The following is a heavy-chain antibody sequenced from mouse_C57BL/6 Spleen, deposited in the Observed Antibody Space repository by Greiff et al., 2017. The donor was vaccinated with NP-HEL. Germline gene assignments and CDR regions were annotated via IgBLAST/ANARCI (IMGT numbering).Heavy chain of an antibody. V-gene: IGHV2-9-1*01. J-gene: IGHJ1*03. Sequence: VNVVESGPGLVAPSQSLSITCTVSGFSLTSYAISWVRQPPGKGLEWLGVIWTGGGTNYNSALKSRLSISKDNSKSQVFLKMNSLQTDDTARYYCARYYYGSSYGYFDVWGTGTTVTVSS. D-gene: IGHD1-1*01. CDR3: ARYYYGSSYGYFDV. CDR2: IWTGGGT. CDR1: GFSLTSYA.